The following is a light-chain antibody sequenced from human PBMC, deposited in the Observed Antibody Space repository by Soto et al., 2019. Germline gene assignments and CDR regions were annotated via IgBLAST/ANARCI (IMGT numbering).Light chain of an antibody. CDR2: RNN. V-gene: IGLV1-47*01. CDR3: AAWDDSLSGWV. Sequence: QSALTQPPSASGTPGQRVTIPCSGSSSNIGSNYVYWYQQLPGTAPKLLIYRNNQRPSGVPDRFSGSKSGTSASLAISGLRSEDEAYYYCAAWDDSLSGWVFGGGTKLTVL. J-gene: IGLJ3*02. CDR1: SSNIGSNY.